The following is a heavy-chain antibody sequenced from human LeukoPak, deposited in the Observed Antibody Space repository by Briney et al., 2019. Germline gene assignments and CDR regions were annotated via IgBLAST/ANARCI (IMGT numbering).Heavy chain of an antibody. D-gene: IGHD6-13*01. CDR2: ISSSSSYI. V-gene: IGHV3-21*01. Sequence: GGSLRLSCAASGFTFSSYSMNWVRQAPGKGLEWVSSISSSSSYIYYADSVKGRFTISRDNAKNSLYLQMNSLRAEDTAVYYCARGRVQQQLVAAFDIWGQGTMVTVSS. J-gene: IGHJ3*02. CDR1: GFTFSSYS. CDR3: ARGRVQQQLVAAFDI.